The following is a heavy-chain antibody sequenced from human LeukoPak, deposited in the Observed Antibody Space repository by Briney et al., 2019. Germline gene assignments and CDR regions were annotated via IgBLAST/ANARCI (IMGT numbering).Heavy chain of an antibody. J-gene: IGHJ3*02. CDR2: ISWNSGSI. CDR3: AKGISRRPSAFDI. CDR1: GFTFDDYA. D-gene: IGHD3-16*02. Sequence: GRSLRLSCAASGFTFDDYAMHWVRHAPGKGLEWVSGISWNSGSIGYADSVKGRFTISRDNAKNSLYLQMNSLRAEDTALYYCAKGISRRPSAFDIWGQGKMVTVSS. V-gene: IGHV3-9*01.